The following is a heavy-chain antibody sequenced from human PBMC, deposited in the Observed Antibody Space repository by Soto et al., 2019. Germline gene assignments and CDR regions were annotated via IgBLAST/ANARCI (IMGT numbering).Heavy chain of an antibody. Sequence: KPSETLSLTCTVSGGSISSGGYYWSWIRQHPGKGLEWIGYIYYSGSTYYNPSLKSRVTISVDTSKNQFSLKLSSVTAADTAVYYCARDFTGTNSFDYWGQGTLVTVSS. CDR3: ARDFTGTNSFDY. CDR2: IYYSGST. CDR1: GGSISSGGYY. V-gene: IGHV4-31*03. D-gene: IGHD1-1*01. J-gene: IGHJ4*02.